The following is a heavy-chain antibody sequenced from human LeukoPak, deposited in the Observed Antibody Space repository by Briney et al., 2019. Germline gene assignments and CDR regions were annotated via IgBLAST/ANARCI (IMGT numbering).Heavy chain of an antibody. Sequence: ASVKVSCKASGYTFTNYYIHWVRQAPGQGLEWMGWINSNRGGTNYAQKFQGRVTMTRDTSISTAYMELRSVRSDDTAVYYCARGNSDYGDPRGFGYWGQGTLVTVSS. CDR2: INSNRGGT. V-gene: IGHV1-2*02. CDR3: ARGNSDYGDPRGFGY. CDR1: GYTFTNYY. J-gene: IGHJ4*02. D-gene: IGHD4-17*01.